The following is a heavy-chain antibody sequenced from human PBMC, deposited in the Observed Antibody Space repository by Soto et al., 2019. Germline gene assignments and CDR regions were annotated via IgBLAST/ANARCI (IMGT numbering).Heavy chain of an antibody. Sequence: SETLSLTCTVSGGSISSYYWSWIRQPPGKGLEWIGYIYYSGSTNYNPSLKSRVTISVDTSKNQFSLKLSSVTAADTAVYYCARESFTELQGGYYFDYWGQGTLVTVSS. CDR1: GGSISSYY. CDR3: ARESFTELQGGYYFDY. J-gene: IGHJ4*02. CDR2: IYYSGST. V-gene: IGHV4-59*01. D-gene: IGHD1-26*01.